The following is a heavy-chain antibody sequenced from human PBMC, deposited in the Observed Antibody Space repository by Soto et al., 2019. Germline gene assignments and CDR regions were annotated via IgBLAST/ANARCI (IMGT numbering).Heavy chain of an antibody. D-gene: IGHD1-26*01. V-gene: IGHV4-34*01. CDR3: ARGGATMASTRSYYYYGMDV. Sequence: QVQLQQWGAGLLKPSETLSLTCAVYGGSFSGYYWSWIRQPPGKGLEWIGEINHSGSTNYNPSLKSRVTISVDTSKNQFSLKLSSVTAADTAVYYCARGGATMASTRSYYYYGMDVWGQGTTVTVSS. CDR2: INHSGST. J-gene: IGHJ6*02. CDR1: GGSFSGYY.